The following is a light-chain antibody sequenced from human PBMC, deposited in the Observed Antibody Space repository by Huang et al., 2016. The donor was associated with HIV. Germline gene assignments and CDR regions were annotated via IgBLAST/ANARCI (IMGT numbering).Light chain of an antibody. CDR3: MQTFQPPRT. Sequence: DIVMTQSPLSLPVTPGEPASISCGSSQSLLHSRYNYLDWYLQKPGQSPQLLIYLGSNRATGVPDRFSGSGSGTDFTLKISSVEPEDVGVYYCMQTFQPPRTFGQGTMLEIK. CDR1: QSLLHSRYNY. J-gene: IGKJ2*01. CDR2: LGS. V-gene: IGKV2-28*01.